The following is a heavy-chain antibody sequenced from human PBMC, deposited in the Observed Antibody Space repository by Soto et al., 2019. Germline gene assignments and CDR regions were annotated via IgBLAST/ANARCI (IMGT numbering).Heavy chain of an antibody. Sequence: EVQLLESGGGLVQPGGSLRLSCAASGFTFSSYAMSWVRQAPGKGLEWVSAISGSGGSTYYADSVKGRFTISRDNSKNTLYLQLNSLRAEDTAVYYCASTGVTGTTINYFDYWGQGTLVTVSS. D-gene: IGHD1-7*01. J-gene: IGHJ4*02. CDR3: ASTGVTGTTINYFDY. CDR1: GFTFSSYA. V-gene: IGHV3-23*01. CDR2: ISGSGGST.